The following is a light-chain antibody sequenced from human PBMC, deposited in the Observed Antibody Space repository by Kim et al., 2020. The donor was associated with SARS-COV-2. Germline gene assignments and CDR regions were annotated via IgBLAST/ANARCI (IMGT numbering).Light chain of an antibody. V-gene: IGLV2-23*02. CDR1: SNDVGGYNL. CDR3: CPYARSIMFV. CDR2: EVS. J-gene: IGLJ1*01. Sequence: QSALTQPASVSGSPGQSITISCTGSSNDVGGYNLVSWYQQFPGKAPKLIIYEVSKWPSGVSNRFSGSKSGNTASLTISGLQAEDEADYYCCPYARSIMFVFGTGTKVTVL.